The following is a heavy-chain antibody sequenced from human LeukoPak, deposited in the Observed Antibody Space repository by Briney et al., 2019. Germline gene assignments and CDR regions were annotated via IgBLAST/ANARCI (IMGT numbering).Heavy chain of an antibody. V-gene: IGHV3-33*06. CDR3: AKDPGIAAAGTGYYYYYMDV. CDR1: GFTFSSYG. J-gene: IGHJ6*03. D-gene: IGHD6-13*01. CDR2: IWYDGSNK. Sequence: GRSLRLSCAASGFTFSSYGMHWVRQAPGKGLEWVAVIWYDGSNKYYADSVKGRFTISRDNSKNTLYLQMNSLRAEDTAVYYCAKDPGIAAAGTGYYYYYMDVWGKGTTVTVSS.